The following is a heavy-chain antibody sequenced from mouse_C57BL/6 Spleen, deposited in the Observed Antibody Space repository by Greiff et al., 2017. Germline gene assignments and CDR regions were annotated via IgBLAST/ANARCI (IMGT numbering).Heavy chain of an antibody. Sequence: QVHVKQPGAELVKPGASVKMSCKASGYTFTSYWITWVKQRPGPGLEWIGDIYPGSGSTNYNEKFKSKAKLTVDTSSSTAYMQLSSLTSEDSAVYYGAISTVEVYYAMDYWGQGTSVTVSS. V-gene: IGHV1-55*01. CDR2: IYPGSGST. D-gene: IGHD1-1*01. J-gene: IGHJ4*01. CDR1: GYTFTSYW. CDR3: AISTVEVYYAMDY.